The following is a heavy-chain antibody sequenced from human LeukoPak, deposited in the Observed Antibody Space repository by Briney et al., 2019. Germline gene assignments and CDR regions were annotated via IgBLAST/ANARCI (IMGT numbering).Heavy chain of an antibody. D-gene: IGHD5-18*01. CDR2: IDPNSGDT. V-gene: IGHV1-2*04. J-gene: IGHJ6*02. CDR3: ARDPTLWSGYDMDL. CDR1: VYSFTAHY. Sequence: ASVNVSCKASVYSFTAHYFHWVRQASGQGLEWMGWIDPNSGDTNYAQKFQGWVTMTRDTSISTIYVELTRLKSNDTAVYYCARDPTLWSGYDMDLWGQGTTVTVSS.